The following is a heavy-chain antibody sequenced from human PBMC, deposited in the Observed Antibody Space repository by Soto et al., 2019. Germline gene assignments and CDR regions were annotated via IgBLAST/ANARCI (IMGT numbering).Heavy chain of an antibody. V-gene: IGHV1-2*04. D-gene: IGHD3-10*01. Sequence: QVQLVQSGAEVKKPGASMKVSCKASGYTFTGYYMHWVRQAPGQGLEWMGWINPNSGGTNYAQKFQGWVTMTRDTSISTAYMELSRLRSDDTAVYYCARDRGGGNSVVYCYGMDVWGQGTTVTVSS. J-gene: IGHJ6*02. CDR3: ARDRGGGNSVVYCYGMDV. CDR1: GYTFTGYY. CDR2: INPNSGGT.